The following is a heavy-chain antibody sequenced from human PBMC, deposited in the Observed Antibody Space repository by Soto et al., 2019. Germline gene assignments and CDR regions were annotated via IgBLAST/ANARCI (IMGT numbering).Heavy chain of an antibody. Sequence: ASVKVSCKASGYTFTSYYMHWVRQAPGQGLEWMGIINPSGGSTSYAQKFQGRVTMTRDTSTSTVYMELSSLRSEDTAVYYCAREPRVGATGCYYGMDVWGQGTTVTVSS. V-gene: IGHV1-46*01. CDR2: INPSGGST. D-gene: IGHD1-26*01. CDR3: AREPRVGATGCYYGMDV. J-gene: IGHJ6*02. CDR1: GYTFTSYY.